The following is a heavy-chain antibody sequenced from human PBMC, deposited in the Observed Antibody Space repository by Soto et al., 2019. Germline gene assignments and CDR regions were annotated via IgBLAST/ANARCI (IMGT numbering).Heavy chain of an antibody. J-gene: IGHJ6*01. D-gene: IGHD3-3*01. Sequence: QVQLVESGGGVVQPGTSLRLSCIASRFTFISYGMHWVRQVPGKGLEWVAVVWYDGSNRYYGESVRGRFTIARDNSMNTVYMQMDSVRVEDTAVYYCARGRYDGSGLDVWGQGTTVTVSS. CDR1: RFTFISYG. CDR2: VWYDGSNR. V-gene: IGHV3-33*01. CDR3: ARGRYDGSGLDV.